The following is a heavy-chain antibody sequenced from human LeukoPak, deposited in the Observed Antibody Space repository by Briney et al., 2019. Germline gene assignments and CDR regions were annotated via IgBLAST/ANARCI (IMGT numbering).Heavy chain of an antibody. V-gene: IGHV1-2*02. D-gene: IGHD3-3*01. CDR3: ARSTRRIFGVVISLTSAPSYFDY. Sequence: ASVKVSCKASGYTFTGYYIHWVRQAPGQGLEWMGWINSNSGGTNYIQKFQGRVTMTRDTSISTAYMELSRLRSDDTAVYYCARSTRRIFGVVISLTSAPSYFDYWGQGTLVTVSS. J-gene: IGHJ4*02. CDR1: GYTFTGYY. CDR2: INSNSGGT.